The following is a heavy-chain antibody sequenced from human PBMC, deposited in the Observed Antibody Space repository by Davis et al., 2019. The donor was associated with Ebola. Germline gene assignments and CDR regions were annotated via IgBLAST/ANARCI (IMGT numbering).Heavy chain of an antibody. CDR1: GGSISSSSYY. J-gene: IGHJ5*02. D-gene: IGHD4-17*01. V-gene: IGHV4-39*01. CDR3: ATEDTTVTTLNWFDP. CDR2: IYYSGST. Sequence: PSETLSLTCTVSGGSISSSSYYWGWIRQPPGKGLEWIGSIYYSGSTYYNPSLKSRVTISVDTSKNQFSLKLSSVTAADTAVYYCATEDTTVTTLNWFDPWGQGTLVTVSS.